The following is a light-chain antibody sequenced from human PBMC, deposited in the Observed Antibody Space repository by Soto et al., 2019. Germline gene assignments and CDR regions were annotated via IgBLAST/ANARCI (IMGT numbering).Light chain of an antibody. V-gene: IGKV1-39*01. J-gene: IGKJ2*01. CDR1: QGISRY. Sequence: DIQMTQSPSSLSASVGDRVTITCRASQGISRYLNWYQQKPGKAPKVLIYAASNLESGVPSRFTGSGSGTDFSLTISSLQDGHFATYFCQETFTTPYTFGQGTKADIK. CDR2: AAS. CDR3: QETFTTPYT.